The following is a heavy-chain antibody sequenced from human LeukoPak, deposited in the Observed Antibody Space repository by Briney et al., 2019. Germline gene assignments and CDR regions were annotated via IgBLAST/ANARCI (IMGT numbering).Heavy chain of an antibody. J-gene: IGHJ4*02. Sequence: GGPLTLSCTPSGFTFSSHDNSWVPQAPGKAREWLSAISGSGGSTYYPDPVKGRFTISRDNSKNTPYLQMNSPRAEATAEYYCAIPGDYRLPPGDYWGEGALV. V-gene: IGHV3-23*01. CDR3: AIPGDYRLPPGDY. CDR1: GFTFSSHD. CDR2: ISGSGGST. D-gene: IGHD4-17*01.